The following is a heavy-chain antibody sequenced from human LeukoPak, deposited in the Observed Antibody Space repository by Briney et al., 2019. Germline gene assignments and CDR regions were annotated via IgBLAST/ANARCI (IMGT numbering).Heavy chain of an antibody. CDR3: PRLHVLNNSVLHHFDR. V-gene: IGHV4-59*01. CDR1: GGSISSYY. CDR2: IYYTGIP. J-gene: IGHJ4*02. Sequence: PSETLSLTCTVSGGSISSYYWSWIRQPPGKGLEWIGYIYYTGIPTYNPSLKSRVTMSVDTSKNQFSLHVTSVTAADTAVYHCPRLHVLNNSVLHHFDRWGQGTLVTVSS. D-gene: IGHD1/OR15-1a*01.